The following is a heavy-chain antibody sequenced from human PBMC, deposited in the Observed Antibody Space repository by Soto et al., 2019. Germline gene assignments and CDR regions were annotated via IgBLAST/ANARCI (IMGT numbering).Heavy chain of an antibody. CDR3: ARLLRHNYYGMDV. D-gene: IGHD5-12*01. CDR1: GGSISSSSYY. CDR2: IYYSGST. J-gene: IGHJ6*02. V-gene: IGHV4-39*01. Sequence: SETLSLTCTVSGGSISSSSYYWGWIRQPPGKGLEWIGSIYYSGSTYYNPSLKSRVTISVDTSKNQFSLKLSSVTAADTAVYYCARLLRHNYYGMDVWGQGTTVS.